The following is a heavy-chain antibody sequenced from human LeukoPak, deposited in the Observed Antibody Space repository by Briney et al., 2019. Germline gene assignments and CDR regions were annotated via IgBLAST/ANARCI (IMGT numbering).Heavy chain of an antibody. D-gene: IGHD5-12*01. V-gene: IGHV3-48*03. CDR2: ISSSGSTI. CDR3: ARAPWPVAY. J-gene: IGHJ4*02. Sequence: GGSLRLSCAASGFTFSSYEMNWVRQAPGKGLEWVSYISSSGSTIYYADSVKGRFTISRDNAKNSLYLQMNSLRVDDTAVYYCARAPWPVAYWGQGILVTVSS. CDR1: GFTFSSYE.